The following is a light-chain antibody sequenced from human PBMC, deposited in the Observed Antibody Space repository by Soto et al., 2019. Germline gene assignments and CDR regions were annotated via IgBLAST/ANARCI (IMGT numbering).Light chain of an antibody. J-gene: IGKJ1*01. CDR1: QSIXIW. Sequence: DIQMTQSPSTXSASVXDXVTXXXRASQSIXIWLAWYQQKPGKAPKLLIYKASSLESGVPSRFSGSGSGTEFTLTISSLQPDDFATYYCQQYNSYWTXGQGTKVEIK. CDR2: KAS. V-gene: IGKV1-5*03. CDR3: QQYNSYWT.